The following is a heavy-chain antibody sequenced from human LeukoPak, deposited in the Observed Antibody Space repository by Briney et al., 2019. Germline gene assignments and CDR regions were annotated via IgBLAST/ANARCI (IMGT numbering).Heavy chain of an antibody. D-gene: IGHD3-9*01. Sequence: GGSLRLSCEASGFTFDDYAMHWVRQAPGKGLEWVSGISWNSGSIGYADSVKGRFTISRDNAKNSLYLQMNSLRAEDTALYYCAKDTASSQYYDILTGYLNWGQGTLVTVSS. CDR1: GFTFDDYA. J-gene: IGHJ4*02. V-gene: IGHV3-9*01. CDR2: ISWNSGSI. CDR3: AKDTASSQYYDILTGYLN.